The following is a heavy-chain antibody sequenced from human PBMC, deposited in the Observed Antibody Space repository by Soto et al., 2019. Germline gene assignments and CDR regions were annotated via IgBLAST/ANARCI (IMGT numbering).Heavy chain of an antibody. CDR2: ISYDGSNK. J-gene: IGHJ6*02. CDR3: ARSVGSSSLWWSYYYYYGMDV. Sequence: GGSLRLSCAASGFTFSSYAMHWVRQAPGKGLEWVAVISYDGSNKYYADSVKGRFTISRDNSKNTLYLQMNSLRAEDTAVYYCARSVGSSSLWWSYYYYYGMDVWGQGTTVTVSS. D-gene: IGHD6-6*01. CDR1: GFTFSSYA. V-gene: IGHV3-30-3*01.